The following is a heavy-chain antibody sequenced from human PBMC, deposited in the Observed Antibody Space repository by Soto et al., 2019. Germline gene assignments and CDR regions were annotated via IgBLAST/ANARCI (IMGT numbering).Heavy chain of an antibody. J-gene: IGHJ3*02. CDR1: GGSISSGDYY. V-gene: IGHV4-30-4*01. Sequence: QVQLQESGPGLVKPSQTLSLTCTVSGGSISSGDYYWSWIRQPPGKGLEWIGYIYYSGSTYYNPSLKSRVTISVDTSKNQFSLKLSSVTAADTAVYYCARALGYCSGGSCYGTEAFDIWGQGTMVTVSS. D-gene: IGHD2-15*01. CDR3: ARALGYCSGGSCYGTEAFDI. CDR2: IYYSGST.